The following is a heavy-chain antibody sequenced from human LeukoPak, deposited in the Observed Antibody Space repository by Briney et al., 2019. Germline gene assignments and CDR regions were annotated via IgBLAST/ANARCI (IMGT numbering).Heavy chain of an antibody. Sequence: SETLSLTCTVSGGSISSYYWSWIRQPPGKGLEWIGYIYYSGSTNYNPSHKSRVTISVDTSKNQFSLKLSSVSAADTAVYYYASRATGGSFDYWGQGTLVTVSS. CDR3: ASRATGGSFDY. V-gene: IGHV4-59*08. D-gene: IGHD1-26*01. CDR2: IYYSGST. CDR1: GGSISSYY. J-gene: IGHJ4*02.